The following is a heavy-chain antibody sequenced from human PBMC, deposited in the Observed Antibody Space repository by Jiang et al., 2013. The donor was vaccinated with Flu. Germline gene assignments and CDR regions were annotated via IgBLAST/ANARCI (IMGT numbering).Heavy chain of an antibody. V-gene: IGHV1-69*04. CDR3: ASSRIYYDSSGYYASPFDY. J-gene: IGHJ4*02. D-gene: IGHD3-22*01. CDR2: IIPILGIA. CDR1: GGTFSSYT. Sequence: SGAEVKKPGSSVKVSCKASGGTFSSYTISWVRQAPGQGLEWMGRIIPILGIANYAQKFQGRVTITADKSTSTAYMELSSLRSEDTAVYYCASSRIYYDSSGYYASPFDYWGQGTLVTVSS.